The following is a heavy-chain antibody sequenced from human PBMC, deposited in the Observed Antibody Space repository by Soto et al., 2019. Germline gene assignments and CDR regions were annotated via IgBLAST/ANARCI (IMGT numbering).Heavy chain of an antibody. CDR3: VKGHLALDN. CDR2: IRNKANSYTT. CDR1: GFTFSDSY. Sequence: PGWSLRLSCTASGFTFSDSYMDWVRQAPGKGLDWVGRIRNKANSYTTEYAASLKGRFTXXXDXXXXXLXLQXXSLXTDDTAVYYCVKGHLALDNWGPGTLVTVSS. J-gene: IGHJ4*02. V-gene: IGHV3-72*01.